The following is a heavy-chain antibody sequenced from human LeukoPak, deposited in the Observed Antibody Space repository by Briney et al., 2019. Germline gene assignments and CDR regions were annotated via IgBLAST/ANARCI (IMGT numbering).Heavy chain of an antibody. D-gene: IGHD3-22*01. Sequence: ASVKVSFKASGYTFTGYYMHWVRQAPGQGLEWMGWINPNSGGTNYAQKFQGRVTMTRDTSISTAYMELSRLRSDDAAVYYCATPYYYDSSGRLAFDIWGQGTMVTVSS. V-gene: IGHV1-2*02. CDR3: ATPYYYDSSGRLAFDI. J-gene: IGHJ3*02. CDR2: INPNSGGT. CDR1: GYTFTGYY.